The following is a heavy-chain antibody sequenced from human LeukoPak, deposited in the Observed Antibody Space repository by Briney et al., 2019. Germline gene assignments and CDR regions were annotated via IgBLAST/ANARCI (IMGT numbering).Heavy chain of an antibody. V-gene: IGHV3-23*01. Sequence: PGGSLRLSCAASGFTFSSYEMHWVRQAPGKGLEWVSGISGSRGTTYYADSVKGRLTISRDNSKNTLYLQMNSLRADDTAVYYCAKERTGGWPFDYWGQGTLVTVSS. CDR2: ISGSRGTT. CDR3: AKERTGGWPFDY. D-gene: IGHD6-19*01. J-gene: IGHJ4*02. CDR1: GFTFSSYE.